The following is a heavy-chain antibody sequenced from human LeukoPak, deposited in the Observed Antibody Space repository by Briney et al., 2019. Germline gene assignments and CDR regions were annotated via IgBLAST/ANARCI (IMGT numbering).Heavy chain of an antibody. Sequence: GGSLRLSCAASGFTFSSYDMHWVRQATGKGLEWVSAIGTAGDTYYPGSVKGRFTISRENAKNSLYLQMNSLRAEDTAVYYCARTYFEFWSGFYSHEGNPFDYWGQGTLVTVSS. J-gene: IGHJ4*02. V-gene: IGHV3-13*01. CDR2: IGTAGDT. CDR3: ARTYFEFWSGFYSHEGNPFDY. CDR1: GFTFSSYD. D-gene: IGHD3-3*01.